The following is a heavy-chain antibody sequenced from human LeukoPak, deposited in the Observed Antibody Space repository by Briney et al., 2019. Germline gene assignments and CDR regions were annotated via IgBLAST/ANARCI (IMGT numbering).Heavy chain of an antibody. CDR2: ISGSGGST. J-gene: IGHJ4*02. CDR3: AKAELWFGELSPFDY. D-gene: IGHD3-10*01. Sequence: SGGSLRLSCAASGFTFSSYAMSWVRQAPGKGLEWVSAISGSGGSTYYADSVKGRFTISRDNSKNTLYLQMNSLRAEDTAVYYCAKAELWFGELSPFDYWGQGTLVTVSS. CDR1: GFTFSSYA. V-gene: IGHV3-23*01.